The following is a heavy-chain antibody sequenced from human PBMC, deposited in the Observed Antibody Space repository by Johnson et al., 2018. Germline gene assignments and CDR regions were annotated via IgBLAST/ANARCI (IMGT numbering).Heavy chain of an antibody. Sequence: VQLQESGGGLVKPGQSLRLSCTASGFRFGDYAMSWFRQAPGKGLEWLGSIRSKASGGTTEHAASVKGRFIISKDDSKNIAYLQMNSLISDYPAVYYWTRDMWGVRAFDSWGQGTDVTVS. V-gene: IGHV3-49*05. CDR1: GFRFGDYA. D-gene: IGHD3-10*02. J-gene: IGHJ3*02. CDR3: TRDMWGVRAFDS. CDR2: IRSKASGGTT.